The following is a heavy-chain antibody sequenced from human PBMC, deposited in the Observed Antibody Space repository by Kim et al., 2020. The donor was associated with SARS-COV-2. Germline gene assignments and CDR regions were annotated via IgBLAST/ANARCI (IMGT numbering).Heavy chain of an antibody. CDR2: ISSSSSYI. D-gene: IGHD6-13*01. V-gene: IGHV3-21*01. CDR3: ARGGVAAAGYGMDV. J-gene: IGHJ6*02. CDR1: GFTFSSYS. Sequence: GGSLRLSCAASGFTFSSYSMNWVRQAPGKGLEWVSSISSSSSYIYYADSVKGRFTISRDNAKNSLYLQMNSLRAEDTAVYYCARGGVAAAGYGMDVWGQGTTVTVSS.